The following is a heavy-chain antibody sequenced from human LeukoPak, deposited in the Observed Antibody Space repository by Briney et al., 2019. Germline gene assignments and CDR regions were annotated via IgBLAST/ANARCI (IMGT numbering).Heavy chain of an antibody. V-gene: IGHV4-38-2*02. J-gene: IGHJ5*02. CDR1: GYSISSGYY. Sequence: KASETLSLTCTVSGYSISSGYYWGWIRQPPGKGLEGIGSIYHSGSTYYNPSLKSRVTISVDTSKNQFSLKLSSVTAADTAVYYCAREPLLLWSGEPLNWFDPWGQGALVTVSS. CDR2: IYHSGST. CDR3: AREPLLLWSGEPLNWFDP. D-gene: IGHD3-10*01.